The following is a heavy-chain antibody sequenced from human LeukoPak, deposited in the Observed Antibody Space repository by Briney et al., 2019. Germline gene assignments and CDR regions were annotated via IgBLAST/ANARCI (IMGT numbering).Heavy chain of an antibody. CDR3: ARGSYDFWSGYYTKWSFDY. D-gene: IGHD3-3*01. J-gene: IGHJ4*02. CDR1: GGSISSYY. V-gene: IGHV4-4*07. Sequence: SETLSLTCTVSGGSISSYYWSWIRQPAGKGLEWIGRIYTSGSTNYSPSLKSRVTMSVDTSKNQFSLKLSSVTAADTAVYYCARGSYDFWSGYYTKWSFDYWGQGTLVTVSS. CDR2: IYTSGST.